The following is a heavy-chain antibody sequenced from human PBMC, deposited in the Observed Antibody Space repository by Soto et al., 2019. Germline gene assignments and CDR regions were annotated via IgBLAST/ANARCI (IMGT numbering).Heavy chain of an antibody. V-gene: IGHV3-30-3*01. CDR3: ARGGWGDIAMDV. CDR1: GFTFSSYA. D-gene: IGHD3-16*02. CDR2: ISYDGSNK. Sequence: QVQLVESGGGVVQPGRSLRLSCAASGFTFSSYAMHWVRQAPGKGLEWVAVISYDGSNKYYADSVKGRFTISRDNSKNTLYLQMNSLRAEDTAVYYCARGGWGDIAMDVWGQGTTVTVSS. J-gene: IGHJ6*02.